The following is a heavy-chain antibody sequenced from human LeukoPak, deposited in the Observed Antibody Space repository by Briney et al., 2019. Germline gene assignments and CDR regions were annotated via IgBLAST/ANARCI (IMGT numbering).Heavy chain of an antibody. Sequence: GGSLRLSCAASGFICSDYAVSWVRQAPGEGLEWVSSISANEGSTKYADSVKGRFTISRDHSKNTLYLQMNSLRAEDTAIYYCARWRWQQSEFDYWGQGALVTVSS. J-gene: IGHJ4*02. CDR1: GFICSDYA. V-gene: IGHV3-23*01. CDR3: ARWRWQQSEFDY. D-gene: IGHD5-24*01. CDR2: ISANEGST.